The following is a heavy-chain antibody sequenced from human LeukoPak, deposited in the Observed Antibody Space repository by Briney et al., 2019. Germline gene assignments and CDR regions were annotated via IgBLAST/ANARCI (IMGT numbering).Heavy chain of an antibody. D-gene: IGHD2/OR15-2a*01. V-gene: IGHV3-33*01. CDR2: IRYDETNT. CDR1: GFSFSTYG. Sequence: PGRSLRLSCAASGFSFSTYGMHWVRQAPGKGLEWVALIRYDETNTYYADSVKGRFTISRDNSKNTLYLRMSSLRAEDTAVYYCARDLNKGARGDYWGQGTLVTVSS. CDR3: ARDLNKGARGDY. J-gene: IGHJ4*02.